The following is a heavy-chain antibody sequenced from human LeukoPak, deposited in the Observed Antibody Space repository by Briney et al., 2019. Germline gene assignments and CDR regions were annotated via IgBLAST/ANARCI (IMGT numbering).Heavy chain of an antibody. CDR3: AKGYCSSTSCYEPYYFDY. J-gene: IGHJ4*02. CDR2: ISGSGGST. Sequence: GGSLRLSCAASGFTFSSYAMSWVRQAPGKGLEWVSAISGSGGSTYYADSVKGRFTISRDSSKNTLYLQMNSLRAEDTAVYYCAKGYCSSTSCYEPYYFDYWGQGTLVTVSS. CDR1: GFTFSSYA. D-gene: IGHD2-2*01. V-gene: IGHV3-23*01.